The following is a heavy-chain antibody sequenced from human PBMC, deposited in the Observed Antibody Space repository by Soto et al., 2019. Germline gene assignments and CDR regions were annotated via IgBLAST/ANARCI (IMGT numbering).Heavy chain of an antibody. CDR1: GGSISSCYYY. J-gene: IGHJ6*02. Sequence: SDALSVTCTVSGGSISSCYYYWILIRQPPGKGLEWIGYIDYSGSTYYNPSLKSRVTISVDTSKNQFSMTLSSVAAADTAVYYCAREAVPAASTAQMYYYYGMDVWGQGTTVTVS. CDR2: IDYSGST. CDR3: AREAVPAASTAQMYYYYGMDV. V-gene: IGHV4-30-4*02. D-gene: IGHD2-2*01.